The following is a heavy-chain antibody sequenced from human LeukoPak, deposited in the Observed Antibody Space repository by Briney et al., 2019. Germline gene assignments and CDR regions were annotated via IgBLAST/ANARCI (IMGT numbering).Heavy chain of an antibody. D-gene: IGHD6-19*01. CDR1: GFTFRSHW. J-gene: IGHJ6*02. Sequence: GGSLRLSCAASGFTFRSHWMHWVRQAPGKGLVWVSRIKSDDISTNYADSVKGRFTISRDNAKNTLHLQMNSLRAEDTAVYYCARDASGWSRDVWGQGTTVTVSS. CDR2: IKSDDIST. V-gene: IGHV3-74*01. CDR3: ARDASGWSRDV.